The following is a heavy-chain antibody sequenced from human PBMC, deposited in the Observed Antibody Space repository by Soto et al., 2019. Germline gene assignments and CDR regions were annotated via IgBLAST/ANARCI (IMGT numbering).Heavy chain of an antibody. CDR1: GDSISSYY. CDR3: AREDYDSLDY. V-gene: IGHV4-59*01. CDR2: IYYSGYT. Sequence: SETLSLTCTVSGDSISSYYWSWIRQPPGKGLEWIGYIYYSGYTNYNPSLKSRVTISVDTSKNQFSLKLSSVTAADTAVYYCAREDYDSLDYWGQGTLVTVSS. J-gene: IGHJ4*02. D-gene: IGHD3-9*01.